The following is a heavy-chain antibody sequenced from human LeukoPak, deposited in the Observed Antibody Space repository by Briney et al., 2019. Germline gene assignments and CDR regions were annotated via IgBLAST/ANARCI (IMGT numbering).Heavy chain of an antibody. V-gene: IGHV3-72*01. D-gene: IGHD5-18*01. CDR2: SRNKARSYTT. CDR3: TRSSPDPKRGNRYGYDY. CDR1: GFTFDDYG. J-gene: IGHJ4*02. Sequence: PGGSLRLSCAASGFTFDDYGMSWVRQAPGKGLEWVGRSRNKARSYTTEYAASVKGRFTFSRDDSENSLYLQMNSLKTEDTAVYYCTRSSPDPKRGNRYGYDYWGRGTLVTVSS.